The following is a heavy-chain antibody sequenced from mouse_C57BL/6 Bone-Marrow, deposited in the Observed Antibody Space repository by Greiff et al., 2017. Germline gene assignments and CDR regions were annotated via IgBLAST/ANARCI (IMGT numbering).Heavy chain of an antibody. Sequence: VQLKESGPGLVKPSQSLSLTCSVTGYSITSGYYWNWIRQFPGNKLEWMGYISYDGSNNYNPSLKNRISITRDTSKNQFFLKLNSVTTEDTATYYCANSGSSYRYFDVWGTGTTVTVSS. CDR3: ANSGSSYRYFDV. CDR2: ISYDGSN. V-gene: IGHV3-6*01. D-gene: IGHD1-1*01. CDR1: GYSITSGYY. J-gene: IGHJ1*03.